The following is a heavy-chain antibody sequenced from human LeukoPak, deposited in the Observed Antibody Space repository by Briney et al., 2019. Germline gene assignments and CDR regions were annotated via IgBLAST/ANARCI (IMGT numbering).Heavy chain of an antibody. CDR2: FDPEDGET. J-gene: IGHJ5*02. V-gene: IGHV1-24*01. D-gene: IGHD3-9*01. CDR1: GYTFTSYY. CDR3: ATGSDDILTGGDP. Sequence: GASVKVSCKASGYTFTSYYMHWVRQAPGKGLEWMGGFDPEDGETIYAQKFQGRVTMTEDTSTDTAYMELSSLRSEDTAVYYCATGSDDILTGGDPWGQGTLVTVSS.